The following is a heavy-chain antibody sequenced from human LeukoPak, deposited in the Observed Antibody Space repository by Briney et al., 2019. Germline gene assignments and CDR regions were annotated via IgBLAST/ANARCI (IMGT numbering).Heavy chain of an antibody. D-gene: IGHD3-22*01. CDR2: IKQDGSEK. J-gene: IGHJ3*02. Sequence: GGSLRLSCAASGFTFSSYWMSWVRQAPGKGLEWVANIKQDGSEKYYVDSVKGRFTISRDNAKNSLYLQMNSLRAEDTAVYYCAKEDYYDSSDIVGDDAFGIWGQGTMVTVSS. CDR1: GFTFSSYW. CDR3: AKEDYYDSSDIVGDDAFGI. V-gene: IGHV3-7*01.